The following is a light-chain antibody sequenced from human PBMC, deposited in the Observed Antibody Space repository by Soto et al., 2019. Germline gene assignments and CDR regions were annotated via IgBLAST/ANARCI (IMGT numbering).Light chain of an antibody. Sequence: GEGGTLTCRASQSVSSSYLAWYQQKPGQAPRLLIYGASIRATGIPERFSGSESGTHFTLAICALQLNHSSEFSCALHDSEAISSAPGTRLEIK. CDR1: QSVSSSY. J-gene: IGKJ5*01. CDR3: ALHDSEAIS. V-gene: IGKV3-20*01. CDR2: GAS.